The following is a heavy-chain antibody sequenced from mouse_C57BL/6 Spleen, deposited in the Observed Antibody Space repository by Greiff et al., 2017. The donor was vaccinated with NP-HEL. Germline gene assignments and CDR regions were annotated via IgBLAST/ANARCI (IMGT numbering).Heavy chain of an antibody. V-gene: IGHV1-81*01. Sequence: VQLQESGAELARPGASVKLSCKASGYTFTSYGISWVKQRTGQGLEWIGEIYPRSGNTYYNEKFKGKATLTADKSSSTAYMELRSLTSEDSAVYFCALLTTVVGEDYFDYWGQGTTLTVSS. J-gene: IGHJ2*01. CDR1: GYTFTSYG. CDR3: ALLTTVVGEDYFDY. CDR2: IYPRSGNT. D-gene: IGHD1-1*01.